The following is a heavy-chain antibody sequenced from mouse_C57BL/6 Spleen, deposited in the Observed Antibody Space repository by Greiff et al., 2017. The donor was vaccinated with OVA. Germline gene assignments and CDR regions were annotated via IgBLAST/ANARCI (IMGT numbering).Heavy chain of an antibody. CDR2: IYPGDGDT. CDR1: GYAFSSSW. V-gene: IGHV1-82*01. J-gene: IGHJ2*01. CDR3: ARSEGWYYFDY. D-gene: IGHD3-3*01. Sequence: VQLQESGPELVKPGASVKISCKASGYAFSSSWMNWVKQRPGKGLEWIGRIYPGDGDTNYNGKFKGKATLTADKSSSTAYMQLSSLTSEDSAVYFCARSEGWYYFDYWGQGTTLTVSS.